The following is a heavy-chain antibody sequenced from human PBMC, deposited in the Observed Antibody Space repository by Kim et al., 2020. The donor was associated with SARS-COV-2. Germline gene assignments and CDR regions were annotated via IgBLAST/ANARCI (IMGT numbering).Heavy chain of an antibody. Sequence: GGSLRLSCAASGFSFNSYAMQWVRQAPGKGLESMGVISYDGSNEYYADSVKGRFTISRDNSKNTLYLQMNSLRAEDTAVYYCARVRYCISISCRKELDHWGQGTLVTVSS. CDR1: GFSFNSYA. CDR2: ISYDGSNE. CDR3: ARVRYCISISCRKELDH. D-gene: IGHD2-2*01. J-gene: IGHJ4*02. V-gene: IGHV3-30*04.